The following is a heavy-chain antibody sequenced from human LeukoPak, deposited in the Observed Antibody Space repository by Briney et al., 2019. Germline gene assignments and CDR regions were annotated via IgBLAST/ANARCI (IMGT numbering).Heavy chain of an antibody. CDR3: AKGRRTTPTWGPDY. V-gene: IGHV3-23*01. J-gene: IGHJ4*02. D-gene: IGHD4-11*01. Sequence: GGSLRLSCAASGFTLSNYAMTWVRRAPGKGLGWVSTISGSDGTTYYADSVKGRFTISRDNSKNRLYLQMDSLRAEDTAVYYCAKGRRTTPTWGPDYWGQGTLVTVSS. CDR2: ISGSDGTT. CDR1: GFTLSNYA.